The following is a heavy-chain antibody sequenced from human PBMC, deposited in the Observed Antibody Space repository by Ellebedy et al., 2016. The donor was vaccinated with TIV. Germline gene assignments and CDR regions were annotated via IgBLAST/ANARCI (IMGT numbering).Heavy chain of an antibody. CDR1: GFTLSNYA. J-gene: IGHJ1*01. V-gene: IGHV3-23*01. CDR3: IFKGMSARLY. CDR2: IMSSVDTT. D-gene: IGHD6-6*01. Sequence: PGGSLRLSCAASGFTLSNYAMNWVRQAPGRELEWVSGIMSSVDTTYYADSVKGRFTVSRDNSKNTLFLQVNSLRAEDTAVYYCIFKGMSARLYWGQGTQVTVSS.